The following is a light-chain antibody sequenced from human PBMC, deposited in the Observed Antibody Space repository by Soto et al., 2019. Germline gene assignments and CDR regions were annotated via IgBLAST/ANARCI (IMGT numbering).Light chain of an antibody. J-gene: IGKJ1*01. CDR2: RAS. Sequence: IVMTQSPATLSVSTGERATLSCRASQNIYSNVAWYQQRAGQAPRLLIYRASTRAPGIPARFSGSGSGTEFTLTISSLQSEDFTVDSCLQYHNLWAVGQGTKGEIK. CDR1: QNIYSN. V-gene: IGKV3-15*01. CDR3: LQYHNLWA.